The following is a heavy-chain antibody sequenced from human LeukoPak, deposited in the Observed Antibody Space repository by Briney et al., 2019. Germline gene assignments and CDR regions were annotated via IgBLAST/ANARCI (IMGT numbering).Heavy chain of an antibody. Sequence: GGSLRLSCAASGFIFSTYWMMWARQAPGKGLEWVSYISSSSSTIYYADSVKGRFTISRDNAKNSLYLQMNSLRAEDTAVYYCARDHDEGPIVVVPALSIDAFDIWGQGTMVTVSS. CDR1: GFIFSTYW. D-gene: IGHD2-2*01. CDR3: ARDHDEGPIVVVPALSIDAFDI. J-gene: IGHJ3*02. V-gene: IGHV3-48*01. CDR2: ISSSSSTI.